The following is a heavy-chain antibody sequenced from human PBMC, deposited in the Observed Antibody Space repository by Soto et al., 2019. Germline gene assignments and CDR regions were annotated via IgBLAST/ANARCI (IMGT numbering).Heavy chain of an antibody. CDR1: GFTFSSYG. V-gene: IGHV3-33*01. J-gene: IGHJ4*02. CDR2: IWYDGSNK. CDR3: ARQGGQLLFSYYFDY. Sequence: GGSLRLSCAASGFTFSSYGMHWVRQAPGKGLEWVAVIWYDGSNKYYADSVKGRFTISRDNSKNTLYLQMNSLRAEDTAVYYCARQGGQLLFSYYFDYWGQGTLVTVSS. D-gene: IGHD2-2*01.